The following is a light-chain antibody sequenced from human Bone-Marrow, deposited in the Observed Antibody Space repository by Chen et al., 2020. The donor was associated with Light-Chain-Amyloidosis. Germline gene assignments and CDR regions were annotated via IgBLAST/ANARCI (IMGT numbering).Light chain of an antibody. V-gene: IGLV3-21*02. CDR3: QVWDRSSDRPV. Sequence: SHVLTQSSSVSVAPGQSAPLACWRNNIGSTRVQWYQQTPGQAPLLVVYDDSDRPSGIPERLSGSNSGNTATLTISRVEAGDEADYYCQVWDRSSDRPVFGGGTKLTVL. CDR1: NIGSTR. CDR2: DDS. J-gene: IGLJ3*02.